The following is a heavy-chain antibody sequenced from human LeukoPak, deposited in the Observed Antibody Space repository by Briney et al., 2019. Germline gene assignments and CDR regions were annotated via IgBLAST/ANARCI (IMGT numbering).Heavy chain of an antibody. Sequence: ASVKVSCKASGYTFSSCGISWVRQAPGQGLEWMGWISAYTGNTNYAQNLQGRDTMTTDTSTSTAFMELRSLRSDDTAVYYCARLIHRGYSSSWYVDYWGQGTLVTVSS. CDR1: GYTFSSCG. D-gene: IGHD6-13*01. CDR3: ARLIHRGYSSSWYVDY. J-gene: IGHJ4*02. V-gene: IGHV1-18*01. CDR2: ISAYTGNT.